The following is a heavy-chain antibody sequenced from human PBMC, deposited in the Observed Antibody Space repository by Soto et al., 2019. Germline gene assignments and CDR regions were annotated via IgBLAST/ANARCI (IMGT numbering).Heavy chain of an antibody. D-gene: IGHD2-15*01. CDR1: GFTFSSYS. CDR3: ARDSSPTMVVAAPELAEYFQH. CDR2: ISSSSSYI. V-gene: IGHV3-21*01. Sequence: PGGSLRLSCAASGFTFSSYSMNWVRQAPGKGLEWVSSISSSSSYIYYADSVKGRFTISRDNAKNSLYLQMNSLRAEDTAVYYCARDSSPTMVVAAPELAEYFQHWGQGTLVTVSS. J-gene: IGHJ1*01.